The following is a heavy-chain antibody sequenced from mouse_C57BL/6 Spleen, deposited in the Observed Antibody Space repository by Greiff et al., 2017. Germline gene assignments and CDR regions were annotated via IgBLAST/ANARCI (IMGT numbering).Heavy chain of an antibody. CDR3: ARADDYGAMDY. Sequence: VKVVESGAELARPGASVKLSCKASGYTFTSYGISWVKQRTGQGLEWIGEIYPRSGNTYYNEKFKGKATLTADKSSSTADMELRSLTSEDSAVYFCARADDYGAMDYWGQGTSVTVSS. CDR1: GYTFTSYG. CDR2: IYPRSGNT. V-gene: IGHV1-81*01. J-gene: IGHJ4*01.